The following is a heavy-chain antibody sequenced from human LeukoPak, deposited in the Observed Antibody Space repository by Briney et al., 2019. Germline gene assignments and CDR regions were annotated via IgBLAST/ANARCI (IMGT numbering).Heavy chain of an antibody. CDR1: GGSISSYY. CDR2: IHTSGST. V-gene: IGHV4-4*07. CDR3: ARDIHYYGSGSYYSD. J-gene: IGHJ4*02. D-gene: IGHD3-10*01. Sequence: SETLSLTCTVSGGSISSYYWSWLRQPAGKGLEWIGRIHTSGSTNYNPSLKSRVTMSVDTSKNQFSLKLNSVTAADTAAYYCARDIHYYGSGSYYSDWGQGTLVTVSS.